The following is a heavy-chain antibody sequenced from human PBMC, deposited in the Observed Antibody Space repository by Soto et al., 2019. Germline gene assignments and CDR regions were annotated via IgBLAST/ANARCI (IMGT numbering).Heavy chain of an antibody. J-gene: IGHJ5*02. CDR1: GFTFSNYL. CDR3: ARTGRSGLRWLDFFDP. CDR2: IYPADSDT. V-gene: IGHV5-51*01. D-gene: IGHD4-17*01. Sequence: GESLNISCDTSGFTFSNYLSVWVRQVPGKGLEWMGLIYPADSDTRYNPSFQGQVTISADTSTNTAFLHWSSLSASDSATYFCARTGRSGLRWLDFFDPWGQGTLVTVSS.